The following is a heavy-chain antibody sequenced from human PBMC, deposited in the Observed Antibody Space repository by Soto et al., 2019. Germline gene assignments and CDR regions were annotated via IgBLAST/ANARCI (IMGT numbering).Heavy chain of an antibody. CDR2: INQAGSEK. CDR1: GFSFTTYW. V-gene: IGHV3-7*01. J-gene: IGHJ4*02. D-gene: IGHD7-27*01. CDR3: ARGIITGGDY. Sequence: ESGGSLVQPGGSLRLSCAASGFSFTTYWMSWVRQAPGKGLEWVANINQAGSEKYYVDSVKGRFTISRDNGKNSLYLQMNSLRADDTAVYYCARGIITGGDYWGQGTLVTVSS.